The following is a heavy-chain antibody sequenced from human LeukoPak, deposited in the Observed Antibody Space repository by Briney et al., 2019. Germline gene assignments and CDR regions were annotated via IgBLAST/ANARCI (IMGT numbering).Heavy chain of an antibody. V-gene: IGHV3-7*04. CDR1: GFTIGTYW. J-gene: IGHJ4*02. CDR2: IKEGGSEK. D-gene: IGHD2-15*01. Sequence: GGSLRLSCAASGFTIGTYWMTWVRQAPGKGLEWVANIKEGGSEKYYVDSVKGRFTISRDNAKNSLYPQMNSLRVEDTAMYYCARESLLGGLDYWGQGTLVTVSS. CDR3: ARESLLGGLDY.